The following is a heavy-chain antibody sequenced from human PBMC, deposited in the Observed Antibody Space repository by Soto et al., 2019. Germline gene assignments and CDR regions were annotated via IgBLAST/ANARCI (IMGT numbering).Heavy chain of an antibody. CDR2: IYYSGST. V-gene: IGHV4-59*01. CDR1: GGSISSYY. D-gene: IGHD3-22*01. Sequence: SETLSLTCTVSGGSISSYYWGWIRQPPGKGLEWIGYIYYSGSTNYNPSLKSRVTISVDTSKNQFSLKLSSVTAADTAVYYCARVRGDYYDSSGLFDPWGQGTLVTVSS. CDR3: ARVRGDYYDSSGLFDP. J-gene: IGHJ5*02.